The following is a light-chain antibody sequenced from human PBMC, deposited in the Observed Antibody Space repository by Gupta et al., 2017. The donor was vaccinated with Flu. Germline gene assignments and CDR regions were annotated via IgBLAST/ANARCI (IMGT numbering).Light chain of an antibody. CDR2: EVS. CDR3: TSYTSSYTYV. CDR1: SSDSGTYNR. J-gene: IGLJ1*01. Sequence: SVTISCTGTSSDSGTYNRVSWYQQPPGTAPKLMIYEVSNRPAGVPDRFSASQSGNTASLTISGLQGEDEADYYCTSYTSSYTYVFGTGTKVTVL. V-gene: IGLV2-18*02.